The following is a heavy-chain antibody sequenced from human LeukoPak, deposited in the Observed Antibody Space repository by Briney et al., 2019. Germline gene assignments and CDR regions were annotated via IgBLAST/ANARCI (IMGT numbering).Heavy chain of an antibody. D-gene: IGHD3-9*01. CDR3: ARVGVPQGSYYDILTGPLPLTD. J-gene: IGHJ4*02. CDR1: GFTFSSYG. Sequence: GGSLRLSCAASGFTFSSYGMHWVRQAPGKGLEWVAVIWYDGSNKYYADSVKGRFTISRDNSKNTLYLQMNSLRAEDTAVYYCARVGVPQGSYYDILTGPLPLTDWGQGTLVTVSS. V-gene: IGHV3-33*01. CDR2: IWYDGSNK.